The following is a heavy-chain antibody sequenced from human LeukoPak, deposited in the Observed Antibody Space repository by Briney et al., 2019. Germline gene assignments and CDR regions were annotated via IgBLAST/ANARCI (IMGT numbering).Heavy chain of an antibody. CDR3: ARGVKRRNLKYVWGSLPYYFDY. Sequence: ASLRVSLMHADLTYHICDTGSLRRATGEGLDRHLWRYPIRGNTGYAQKFQGRVTMNRNTSISTAYMELSSLRSEDTAVYYCARGVKRRNLKYVWGSLPYYFDYWGQGTLVTVSS. CDR2: RYPIRGNT. J-gene: IGHJ4*02. CDR1: DLTYHICD. D-gene: IGHD3-16*01. V-gene: IGHV1-8*01.